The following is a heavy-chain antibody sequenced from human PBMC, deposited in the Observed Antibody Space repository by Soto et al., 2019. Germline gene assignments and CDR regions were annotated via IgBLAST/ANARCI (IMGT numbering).Heavy chain of an antibody. CDR1: GFTFSSYA. Sequence: GGSLRLSCAGSGFTFSSYAMSWVRQAPGKGLEWVSAISGSGSITYYADSVKGRFTISRDNSKSTLYLQMNSLRAEDTAVYYCEKGRRVVPAAHFDYWGRGTLVTVSS. J-gene: IGHJ4*02. V-gene: IGHV3-23*01. D-gene: IGHD2-2*01. CDR2: ISGSGSIT. CDR3: EKGRRVVPAAHFDY.